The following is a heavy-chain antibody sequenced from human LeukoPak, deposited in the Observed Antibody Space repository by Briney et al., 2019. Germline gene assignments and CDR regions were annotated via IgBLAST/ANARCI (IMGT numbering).Heavy chain of an antibody. CDR3: AKAPVTTCSGAYCYPFDY. J-gene: IGHJ4*02. Sequence: GGSLRLSCAASGFTFSSYNMNWVRQAPGKGLEWVSAISVSGNTYHADSVKGRFTISRDSSKNTLYLQMNRPRAEDAAVYYCAKAPVTTCSGAYCYPFDYWGQGTLVTVS. V-gene: IGHV3-23*01. D-gene: IGHD2-21*01. CDR2: ISVSGNT. CDR1: GFTFSSYN.